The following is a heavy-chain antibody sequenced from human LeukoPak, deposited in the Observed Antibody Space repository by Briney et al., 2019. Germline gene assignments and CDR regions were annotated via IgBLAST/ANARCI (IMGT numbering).Heavy chain of an antibody. Sequence: GGSLRLSCAASGFTFSDYYMSWMRQAPGKGLEWVAHIDGSGRTIYYIDSVKGRFTISRDNARNSLYLQMNSLRAEDTAVYYCAKAVGLLPYNAFDIWGQGTMVTVSS. CDR2: IDGSGRTI. CDR1: GFTFSDYY. CDR3: AKAVGLLPYNAFDI. J-gene: IGHJ3*02. V-gene: IGHV3-11*01. D-gene: IGHD3-22*01.